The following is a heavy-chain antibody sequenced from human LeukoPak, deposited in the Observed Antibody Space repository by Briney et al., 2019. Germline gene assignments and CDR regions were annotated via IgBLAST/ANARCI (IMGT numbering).Heavy chain of an antibody. CDR3: ARVREWELLHAFDI. V-gene: IGHV3-53*01. CDR2: IYSGGST. Sequence: PGGSLRLSCAASGFTVSSNYMSWVRQAPGKGLEWVSVIYSGGSTYYADSVKGRFTISRDNSKNTLYLQMNSLKAEDTAVYYCARVREWELLHAFDIWGQGTMVTVSS. CDR1: GFTVSSNY. J-gene: IGHJ3*02. D-gene: IGHD1-26*01.